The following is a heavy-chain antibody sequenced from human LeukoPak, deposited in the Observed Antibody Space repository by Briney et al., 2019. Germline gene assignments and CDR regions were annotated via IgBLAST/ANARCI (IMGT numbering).Heavy chain of an antibody. Sequence: GGSLRLSCAASGFTFSSYDMHWVRQATGKGLEWVSAIGTAGDTYYPGSVKGRFTISRENAKNSLYLQMNSLRAGDTAVYYCARADGSGYYVEFWGQGTLVTVSS. CDR1: GFTFSSYD. CDR2: IGTAGDT. V-gene: IGHV3-13*01. D-gene: IGHD6-25*01. CDR3: ARADGSGYYVEF. J-gene: IGHJ4*02.